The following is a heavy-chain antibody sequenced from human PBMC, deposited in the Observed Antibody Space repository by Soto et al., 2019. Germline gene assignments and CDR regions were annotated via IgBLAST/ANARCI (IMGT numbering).Heavy chain of an antibody. CDR3: ATFYLLSTMWQAPDANSTGGFEI. J-gene: IGHJ3*02. CDR2: ISGNGVIT. D-gene: IGHD2-8*02. V-gene: IGHV3-23*01. Sequence: EPQLLESGGGLGHPGGSLRLSCAASGFTFSSYAMSWVRQAPGKGLEWVSGISGNGVITDYADSVRGRSTISRDNAKKTVDLQMTSLRAADTAVYDCATFYLLSTMWQAPDANSTGGFEIWGQGTLFTDSS. CDR1: GFTFSSYA.